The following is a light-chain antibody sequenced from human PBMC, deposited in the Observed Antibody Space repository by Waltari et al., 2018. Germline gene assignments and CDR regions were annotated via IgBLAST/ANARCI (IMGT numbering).Light chain of an antibody. J-gene: IGLJ2*01. V-gene: IGLV2-18*02. CDR3: SSYTANTRF. Sequence: QSALTQPPSVSGSPGQSVTISCSGTCSDVGGENRVSWYQQPPGTAPKLIIYDVRNRPSGVSHRFSGSRSGNTASLTISGLQAEDEADYYCSSYTANTRFFGGGTKLTVL. CDR2: DVR. CDR1: CSDVGGENR.